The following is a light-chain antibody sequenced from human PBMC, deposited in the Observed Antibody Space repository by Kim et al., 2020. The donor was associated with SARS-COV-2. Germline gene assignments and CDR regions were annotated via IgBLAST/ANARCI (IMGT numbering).Light chain of an antibody. CDR3: QQRNNWPPAVT. CDR2: DAA. J-gene: IGKJ4*01. V-gene: IGKV3-11*01. Sequence: SPGEGAIRSCRARQSIGISLGWYQHKPGQAPRLLIYDAAIRAAGIPDRFSGGGSGTDFTLTIGSLEPEDFAVYYCQQRNNWPPAVTFGGGTKVDIK. CDR1: QSIGIS.